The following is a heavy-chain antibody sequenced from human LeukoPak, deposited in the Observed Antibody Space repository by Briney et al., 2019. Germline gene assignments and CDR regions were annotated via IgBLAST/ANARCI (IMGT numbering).Heavy chain of an antibody. V-gene: IGHV3-30*04. D-gene: IGHD2-15*01. CDR1: GFDFSTSA. Sequence: GTSLRLSCVASGFDFSTSAIHWVRQAPGKGLESVAVISYDGSHKYLADSVKGRFTVSRDNAKNTVYLQMNSLRLEDTALYYCAKDQLPHCSSGSCYLMDSWGQGTPVTVSS. CDR2: ISYDGSHK. CDR3: AKDQLPHCSSGSCYLMDS. J-gene: IGHJ4*02.